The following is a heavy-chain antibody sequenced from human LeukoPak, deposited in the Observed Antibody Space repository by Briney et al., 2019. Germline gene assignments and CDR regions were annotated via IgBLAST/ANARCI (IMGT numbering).Heavy chain of an antibody. J-gene: IGHJ4*02. CDR3: ARGGLQLWSKVPDY. V-gene: IGHV4-34*01. CDR1: GGSFSGYY. Sequence: SETLSLTCAVYGGSFSGYYWSWIRQPPGKGLEWIGEINHSGSTNYNPSLKSQVTVSVDTSKNQFSLKLSSVTAADTAVYYCARGGLQLWSKVPDYWGQGTLVTVSS. CDR2: INHSGST. D-gene: IGHD5-18*01.